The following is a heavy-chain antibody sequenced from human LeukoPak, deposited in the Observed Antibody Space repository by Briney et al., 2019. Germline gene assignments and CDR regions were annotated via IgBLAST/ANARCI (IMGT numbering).Heavy chain of an antibody. Sequence: SETLSLTCTVSGGSISSGSYYWSWIRQPAGKGLEWIGRIYTSGSTNYNPSRKSRVTISVDTSKNQFSLKLSSVTAADTAVYYCARVGYAFWSGLEYGMDVWGQGTTVTVSS. CDR2: IYTSGST. CDR3: ARVGYAFWSGLEYGMDV. CDR1: GGSISSGSYY. V-gene: IGHV4-61*02. J-gene: IGHJ6*02. D-gene: IGHD3-3*01.